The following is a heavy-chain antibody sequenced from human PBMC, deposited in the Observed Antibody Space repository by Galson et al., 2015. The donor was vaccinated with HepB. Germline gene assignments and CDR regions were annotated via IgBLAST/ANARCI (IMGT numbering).Heavy chain of an antibody. J-gene: IGHJ4*02. D-gene: IGHD5-12*01. CDR1: GFTFSSYG. CDR3: AKQHSGYDRGWYYFDY. Sequence: SLRLSCAASGFTFSSYGMHWVRQAPGKGLEWVAVISYDGSNKYYADSVKGRFTISRDNSKNTLYLQMNSLRAEDTAVYYCAKQHSGYDRGWYYFDYWGQGTLVTVSS. CDR2: ISYDGSNK. V-gene: IGHV3-30*18.